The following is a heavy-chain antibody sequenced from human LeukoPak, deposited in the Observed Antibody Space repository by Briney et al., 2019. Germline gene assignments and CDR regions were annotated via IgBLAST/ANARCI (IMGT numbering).Heavy chain of an antibody. V-gene: IGHV1-69*01. D-gene: IGHD3-9*01. CDR3: AREVDDILTGYKSDY. Sequence: GASVKVSCKASGGTFSSYAISWVRQAPGQGLEWMGGIIPIFGTANYAQKFQGRVTITADESTSTAYMELSSLRSEDTAVYYCAREVDDILTGYKSDYWGQGTLVTVSS. J-gene: IGHJ4*02. CDR2: IIPIFGTA. CDR1: GGTFSSYA.